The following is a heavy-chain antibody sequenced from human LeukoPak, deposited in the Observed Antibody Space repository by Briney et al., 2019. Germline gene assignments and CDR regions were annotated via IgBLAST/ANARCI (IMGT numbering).Heavy chain of an antibody. CDR3: AKDYYDSSGYLYYFDY. CDR1: GFTFSSYG. J-gene: IGHJ4*02. CDR2: ISYDGSNK. V-gene: IGHV3-30*18. D-gene: IGHD3-22*01. Sequence: GRSLRLSCAASGFTFSSYGMHWVRQAPGKGLEWVAVISYDGSNKYYADPVKGRFTISRDNSKNTLYLQMNSLRAEDTAVYYCAKDYYDSSGYLYYFDYWGQGTLVTVSS.